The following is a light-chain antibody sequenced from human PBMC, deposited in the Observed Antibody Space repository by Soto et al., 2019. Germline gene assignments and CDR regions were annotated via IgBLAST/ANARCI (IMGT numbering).Light chain of an antibody. V-gene: IGLV1-47*01. CDR1: TSNIGSNY. CDR2: RNN. J-gene: IGLJ1*01. CDR3: ATWDDSLNGFYV. Sequence: QSVLTRPPSASGTPGQGVTISCSGSTSNIGSNYVYWYQQLPGTAPELLIYRNNQRPSGVPDRFSGSKSGTSASLAISGLRSDDEADYFCATWDDSLNGFYVFGTGTKVTVL.